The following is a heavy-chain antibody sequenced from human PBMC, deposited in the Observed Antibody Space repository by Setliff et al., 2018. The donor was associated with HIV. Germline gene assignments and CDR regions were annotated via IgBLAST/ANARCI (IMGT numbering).Heavy chain of an antibody. D-gene: IGHD5-12*01. J-gene: IGHJ6*03. CDR2: INHSGST. Sequence: SETLSLTCTVSGASVSTTGYYWSWIRQSPGKGLEWIGEINHSGSTHYNPPLKSRATISVDTSKNQSPPRPNSVTAADTAVYYCARGATLLPGYSDRWEYFYMDVCGKGTTVTVSS. CDR3: ARGATLLPGYSDRWEYFYMDV. V-gene: IGHV4-34*01. CDR1: GASVSTTGYY.